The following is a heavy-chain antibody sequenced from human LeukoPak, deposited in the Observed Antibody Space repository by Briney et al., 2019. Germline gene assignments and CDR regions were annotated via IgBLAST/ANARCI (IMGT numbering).Heavy chain of an antibody. CDR1: GFTFSDYY. D-gene: IGHD5-12*01. Sequence: GVSLRLSCAASGFTFSDYYMSWIRQAPGKGPEWVTYISSSGSTIYYADSVKGQFIISRDNAKTSLYLQMNSLRAEDTAVYYCARPVRGYEQHDYWGQGTLVTVSS. V-gene: IGHV3-11*01. CDR3: ARPVRGYEQHDY. CDR2: ISSSGSTI. J-gene: IGHJ4*02.